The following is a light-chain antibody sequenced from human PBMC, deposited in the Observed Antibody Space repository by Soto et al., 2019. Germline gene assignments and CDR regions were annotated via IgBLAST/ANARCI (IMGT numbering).Light chain of an antibody. CDR2: KAS. Sequence: DILLTQSPSTLSGSVGDRVTITCRASQTISSWLAWYQQKPGKAPKLLIYKASTLKSGVPSRFSGSGSGTEFTLTISSLQPDDFATYYCQHYNSYSEAFGQGPKVDIK. CDR1: QTISSW. CDR3: QHYNSYSEA. V-gene: IGKV1-5*03. J-gene: IGKJ1*01.